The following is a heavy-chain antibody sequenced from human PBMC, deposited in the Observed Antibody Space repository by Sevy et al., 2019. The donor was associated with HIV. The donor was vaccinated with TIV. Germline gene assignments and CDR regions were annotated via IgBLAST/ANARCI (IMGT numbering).Heavy chain of an antibody. J-gene: IGHJ4*02. CDR2: ISSSSSYI. CDR1: GYSFSSYA. D-gene: IGHD6-6*01. Sequence: GGSLRLSCVVSGYSFSSYAISWVRQAPGKGLEWVSSISSSSSYIYYADSVKGRFTISRDNAKNSLYLQMNSLRAEDTAVYYCARDLPGIAARRDNYFDYWGQGTLVTVSS. CDR3: ARDLPGIAARRDNYFDY. V-gene: IGHV3-21*01.